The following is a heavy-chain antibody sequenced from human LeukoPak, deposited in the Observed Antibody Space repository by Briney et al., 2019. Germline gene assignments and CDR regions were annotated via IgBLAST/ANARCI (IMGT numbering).Heavy chain of an antibody. V-gene: IGHV3-23*01. Sequence: GGSLRLSCAASGVSGVTFSNYALNWVRQAPGKGLEWVSDISGSGHTTNYADSVKGRFSISRDNSKTTLYLQMSSLRVEDTAVYYCVEGTFDYWGQGTLVTVSS. J-gene: IGHJ4*02. CDR2: ISGSGHTT. CDR1: GVSGVTFSNYA. CDR3: VEGTFDY. D-gene: IGHD3-10*01.